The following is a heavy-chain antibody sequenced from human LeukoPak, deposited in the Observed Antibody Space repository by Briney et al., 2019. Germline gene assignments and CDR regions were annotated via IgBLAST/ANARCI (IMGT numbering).Heavy chain of an antibody. Sequence: GGSLRLSCAASGFTFSDYYMSWIRQAPGKGLEWVSYISSSGSTIYYADSVKGRFTISRDNAKNSLYLQMNSLRAEDTAVCYCARDSMATDAIAYWGQGTLVTVSS. D-gene: IGHD5-24*01. J-gene: IGHJ4*02. CDR3: ARDSMATDAIAY. CDR2: ISSSGSTI. CDR1: GFTFSDYY. V-gene: IGHV3-11*01.